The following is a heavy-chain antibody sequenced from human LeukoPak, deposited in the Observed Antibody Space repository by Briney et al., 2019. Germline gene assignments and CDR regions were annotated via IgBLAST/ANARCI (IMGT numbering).Heavy chain of an antibody. CDR3: ARVDSINWYDSRGYFDY. D-gene: IGHD6-13*01. Sequence: SETLSLTCTVSGGSISTYYWSWIRQPPGKGLEWIGYIYYTGSTNYNPSLKSGVTLSVDTSKNQFSLNLSSVTAADTAVYYCARVDSINWYDSRGYFDYWGQGTLVTVSS. J-gene: IGHJ4*02. CDR2: IYYTGST. CDR1: GGSISTYY. V-gene: IGHV4-59*01.